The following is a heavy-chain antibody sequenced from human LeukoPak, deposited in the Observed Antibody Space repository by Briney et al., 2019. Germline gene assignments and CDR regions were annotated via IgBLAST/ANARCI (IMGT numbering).Heavy chain of an antibody. D-gene: IGHD3-22*01. V-gene: IGHV3-21*01. J-gene: IGHJ3*02. Sequence: SGGSLRLSCAASGFTFSRYSMNWVRQAPGKGLEWVSSISSGSSYIYYADSVKGRFTISRDNAKNSLYLQMNSLRAEDTAVYYCARPPPMIAYWDAFDIWGQGTMVTVSS. CDR1: GFTFSRYS. CDR2: ISSGSSYI. CDR3: ARPPPMIAYWDAFDI.